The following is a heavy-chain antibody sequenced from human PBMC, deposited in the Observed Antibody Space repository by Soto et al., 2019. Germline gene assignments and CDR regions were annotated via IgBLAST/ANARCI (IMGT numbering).Heavy chain of an antibody. D-gene: IGHD6-13*01. V-gene: IGHV3-64D*06. J-gene: IGHJ4*02. CDR2: ISSNGGST. CDR3: VKGLGWAAAGPTDY. CDR1: GFTFSSYA. Sequence: GGSLRLSCSASGFTFSSYAMHWVRQAPGKGLEYVSAISSNGGSTYYADSVKGRFTISRDNSKNTLYLQMSSLRAEDTAVYYCVKGLGWAAAGPTDYWGQGTLVTVSS.